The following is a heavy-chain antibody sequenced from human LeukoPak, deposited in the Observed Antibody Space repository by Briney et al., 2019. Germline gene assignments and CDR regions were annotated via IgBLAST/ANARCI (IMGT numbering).Heavy chain of an antibody. Sequence: PSETLSLTCTVSGGSISSSSYYWGWIRQPPGKGLEWIGSIYYSGSTYYNPSLKSRVTISVDTSKNQFSLKLSSVTAADTAVYYCARGSIVGATAFDYWGQGTLVTVSS. CDR1: GGSISSSSYY. CDR2: IYYSGST. V-gene: IGHV4-39*07. D-gene: IGHD1-26*01. CDR3: ARGSIVGATAFDY. J-gene: IGHJ4*02.